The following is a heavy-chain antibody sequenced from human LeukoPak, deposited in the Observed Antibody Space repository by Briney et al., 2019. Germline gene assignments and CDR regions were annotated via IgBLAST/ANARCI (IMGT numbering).Heavy chain of an antibody. CDR2: IYYSGST. CDR1: GGSFSGYY. J-gene: IGHJ6*03. V-gene: IGHV4-34*01. Sequence: SETLSLTCAVYGGSFSGYYWSWIRQPPGKGLEWIGTIYYSGSTYYNPSLTSRVTISVDTSKNQFSLKLSSVTAADTAVYYCARHKDYYYSYMDVWGKGTRSPSP. CDR3: ARHKDYYYSYMDV.